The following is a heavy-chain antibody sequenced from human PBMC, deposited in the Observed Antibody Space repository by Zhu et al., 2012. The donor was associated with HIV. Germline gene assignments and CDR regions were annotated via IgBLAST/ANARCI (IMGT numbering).Heavy chain of an antibody. V-gene: IGHV3-23*01. CDR3: ARFNSGSYRYYFDY. CDR2: ISGNGGST. D-gene: IGHD1-26*01. J-gene: IGHJ4*02. CDR1: GFTFSNYA. Sequence: EVQLLESGGGFIQPGGSLRLSCAASGFTFSNYAMSWVRQAPGKGLEWVSGISGNGGSTYYADSVKGRFTISRDDSKNTLYLQMNSLRAEDTAVYYCARFNSGSYRYYFDYWAREPWSPSPQ.